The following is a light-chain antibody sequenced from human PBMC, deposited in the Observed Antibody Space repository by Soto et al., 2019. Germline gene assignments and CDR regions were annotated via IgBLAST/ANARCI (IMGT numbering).Light chain of an antibody. CDR2: GAS. J-gene: IGKJ4*01. CDR1: QSVSSN. Sequence: EIVMTQSPATLSVSPGDRATLSCRASQSVSSNLAWYQQKPGQAPRLLIYGASTRATGIPARFSGSGSGTEFTLPISSLLSADFAVYYCQQYNNWPPLTFGGGTKVEIK. CDR3: QQYNNWPPLT. V-gene: IGKV3-15*01.